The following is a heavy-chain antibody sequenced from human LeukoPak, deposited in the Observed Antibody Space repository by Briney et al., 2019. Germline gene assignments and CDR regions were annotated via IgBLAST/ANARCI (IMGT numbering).Heavy chain of an antibody. CDR2: IKQDGSEK. D-gene: IGHD6-19*01. J-gene: IGHJ4*02. Sequence: PGGSLRLSCAASGFTFSSYWMSWVRQAPGKGLEWVANIKQDGSEKYYVDSMKGRFTISRDNAKKSLYLQMNSLRAEDTAVYYCAKQWLVEVFDYWGQGTLVTVSS. V-gene: IGHV3-7*01. CDR1: GFTFSSYW. CDR3: AKQWLVEVFDY.